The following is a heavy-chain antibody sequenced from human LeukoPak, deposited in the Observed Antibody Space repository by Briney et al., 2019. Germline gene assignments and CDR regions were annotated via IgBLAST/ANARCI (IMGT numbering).Heavy chain of an antibody. CDR3: TRDIDSLSGGYSYALDH. J-gene: IGHJ5*02. CDR2: IKLDSWTQ. D-gene: IGHD5-18*01. Sequence: GGSLRLSCAASGFTFDDFAMHWVRQVPGKGLEWVSCIKLDSWTQDYADSLKGRFSISRDNAKNALYLQMNSLTVGDTALYYCTRDIDSLSGGYSYALDHWGQGTLVTVSS. CDR1: GFTFDDFA. V-gene: IGHV3-9*01.